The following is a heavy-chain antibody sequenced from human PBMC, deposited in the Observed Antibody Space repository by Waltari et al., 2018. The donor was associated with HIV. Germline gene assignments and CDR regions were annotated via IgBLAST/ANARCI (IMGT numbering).Heavy chain of an antibody. CDR2: IHYSGST. CDR1: GGSISSDAYY. J-gene: IGHJ6*02. Sequence: QVRLQESGPGLLKPSQPLSLPCTVSGGSISSDAYYWSWIRQHPGNGMESIGYIHYSGSTYYKPSLKSRLSISVDTSNNLFSLRLSSVTAADTAVYYCAIADYSNYGYYGMDVWGPGTTVTVSS. V-gene: IGHV4-31*04. CDR3: AIADYSNYGYYGMDV. D-gene: IGHD4-4*01.